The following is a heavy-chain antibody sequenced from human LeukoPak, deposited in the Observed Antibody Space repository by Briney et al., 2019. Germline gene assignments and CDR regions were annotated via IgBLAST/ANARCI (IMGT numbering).Heavy chain of an antibody. CDR1: GYTLTELS. CDR2: FDPEDGET. CDR3: ATDGGMAAAGTNY. J-gene: IGHJ4*02. D-gene: IGHD6-13*01. V-gene: IGHV1-24*01. Sequence: ASVKVSCKVSGYTLTELSMHWVRQAPGKGLEGMGGFDPEDGETIYAQKFQGRVTMTEDTSTDTAYMELSSIRSEDTAAYYCATDGGMAAAGTNYWGQGTLVTVSS.